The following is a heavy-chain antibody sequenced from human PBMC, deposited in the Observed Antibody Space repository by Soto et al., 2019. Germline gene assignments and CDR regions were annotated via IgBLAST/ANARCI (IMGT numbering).Heavy chain of an antibody. CDR2: IYYSGST. Sequence: QVQLQESGPGLVKPSQTLSLTCTVSGGSISSGGYYWSWIRQHPGKGLEWIGYIYYSGSTYYNPSLNARVTISVDTSKNQFSLKLSSVTAADTAVYYCASGGYSYGYFDYWGQGTLVTVSS. J-gene: IGHJ4*02. CDR3: ASGGYSYGYFDY. CDR1: GGSISSGGYY. V-gene: IGHV4-31*03. D-gene: IGHD5-18*01.